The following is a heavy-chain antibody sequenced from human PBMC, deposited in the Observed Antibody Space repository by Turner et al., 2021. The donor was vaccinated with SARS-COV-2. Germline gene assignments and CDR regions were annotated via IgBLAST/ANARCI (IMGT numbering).Heavy chain of an antibody. D-gene: IGHD3-10*01. Sequence: QVQLVESGGGVVQPGRSLRLSCAASGFTFSSYVMHWVRQAPGKGLEWVAVISYDGINKYYADSVKGRFTISRDNSKNTLYLQMNSLRAEDTAVDYCARDTGDFDLWGRGTLVTVSS. CDR3: ARDTGDFDL. CDR2: ISYDGINK. V-gene: IGHV3-30-3*01. J-gene: IGHJ2*01. CDR1: GFTFSSYV.